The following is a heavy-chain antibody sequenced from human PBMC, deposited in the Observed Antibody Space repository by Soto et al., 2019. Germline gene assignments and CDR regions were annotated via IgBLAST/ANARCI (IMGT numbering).Heavy chain of an antibody. J-gene: IGHJ3*02. Sequence: PGGSLRLSCAASGFTFSSYAMHWVRQAPGKGLEWVAVISYDGSNKYYADSVKGRFTISRDNSKNTLYLQMNSLRAEDTAVYYCAREALGYCSGGSCSLRNAFDIWGQGTMVPVSS. CDR3: AREALGYCSGGSCSLRNAFDI. D-gene: IGHD2-15*01. CDR1: GFTFSSYA. V-gene: IGHV3-30-3*01. CDR2: ISYDGSNK.